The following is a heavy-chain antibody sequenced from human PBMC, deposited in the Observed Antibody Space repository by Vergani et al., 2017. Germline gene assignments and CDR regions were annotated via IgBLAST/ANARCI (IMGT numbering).Heavy chain of an antibody. CDR1: GFTFSSYA. D-gene: IGHD6-6*01. CDR3: AKDLGIAARPLGFDY. CDR2: ISSNGGST. J-gene: IGHJ4*02. V-gene: IGHV3-64D*06. Sequence: EVQLVESGGGLVQPGGSLRLSCSASGFTFSSYAMHWVRQAPGKGLEYVSAISSNGGSTYYADSVKGRFTISRDNSKNTLYLQMSSLRAEDTAVYYCAKDLGIAARPLGFDYWGQGTLVTVSS.